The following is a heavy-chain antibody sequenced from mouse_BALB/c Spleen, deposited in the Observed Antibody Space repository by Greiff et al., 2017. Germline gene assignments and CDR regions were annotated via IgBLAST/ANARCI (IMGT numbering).Heavy chain of an antibody. CDR1: GFTFSSFG. Sequence: EVQLVESGGGLVQPGGSRKLSCAASGFTFSSFGMHWVRQAPEKGLEWVAYISSGSSTIYYADTVKGRFTISRDNPKNTLFLQMTSLRSEDTAMYYCAMNYYGSSYAMDYWGQGTSVTVSS. CDR3: AMNYYGSSYAMDY. D-gene: IGHD1-1*01. J-gene: IGHJ4*01. CDR2: ISSGSSTI. V-gene: IGHV5-17*02.